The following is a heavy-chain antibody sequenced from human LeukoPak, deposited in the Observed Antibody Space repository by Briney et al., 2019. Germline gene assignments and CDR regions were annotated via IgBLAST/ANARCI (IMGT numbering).Heavy chain of an antibody. Sequence: SETLSLTCAVYGGSFSGYYWSWIRQPPGKGLEWIGEINHSGSTNYNPSLKCRVTISVDTSKNQFSLKLSSVTAADTAVYYCARGPLRGNAFDIWGQGTMVTVSS. CDR3: ARGPLRGNAFDI. CDR2: INHSGST. CDR1: GGSFSGYY. D-gene: IGHD3-16*01. V-gene: IGHV4-34*01. J-gene: IGHJ3*02.